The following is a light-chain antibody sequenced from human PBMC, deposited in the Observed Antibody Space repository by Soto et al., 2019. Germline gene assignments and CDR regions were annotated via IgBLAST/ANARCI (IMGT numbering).Light chain of an antibody. V-gene: IGKV3-20*01. J-gene: IGKJ3*01. CDR3: QQYVSAPFS. CDR1: HSINTSF. Sequence: EIVLTQSPGTLSLSPGDRATLSCRASHSINTSFLAWFQQKPGQAPRLLIYAASTRATVIPDRFSGSASETDFTLTINRLAPEDSAVYYCQQYVSAPFSLGPGTKVDIK. CDR2: AAS.